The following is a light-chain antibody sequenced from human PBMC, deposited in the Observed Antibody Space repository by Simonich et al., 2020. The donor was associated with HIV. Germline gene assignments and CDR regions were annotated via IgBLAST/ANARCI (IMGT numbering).Light chain of an antibody. CDR3: QQYYSTPQT. Sequence: DIVMTQSPDSLAVSLGERATINCKSSQSVLYSPNNKNYLAWYQQKPGQPPKLLIYLASTRESGVPDRFSGSGSGTDFPLTISSLPAEDVAVYYCQQYYSTPQTFGQGTKLEIK. CDR2: LAS. V-gene: IGKV4-1*01. CDR1: QSVLYSPNNKNY. J-gene: IGKJ2*01.